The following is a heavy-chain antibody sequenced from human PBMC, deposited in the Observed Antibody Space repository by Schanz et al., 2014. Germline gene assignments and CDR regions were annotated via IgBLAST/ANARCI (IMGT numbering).Heavy chain of an antibody. CDR3: ARDRVSAVGYQYYGMDV. CDR1: GFTFNDYA. J-gene: IGHJ6*02. D-gene: IGHD3-22*01. Sequence: QVQLVESGGGVVQPGRSLKLSCAASGFTFNDYAMHWVRQAPGKGLEWVAVISYEGSKKYYPDSVQGRFTISRDNSKNTVYLQMNSLRAEDTALYYWARDRVSAVGYQYYGMDVWGPGTTVTVSS. CDR2: ISYEGSKK. V-gene: IGHV3-30*04.